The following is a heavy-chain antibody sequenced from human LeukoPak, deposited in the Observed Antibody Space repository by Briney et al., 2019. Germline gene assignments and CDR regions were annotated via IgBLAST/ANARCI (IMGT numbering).Heavy chain of an antibody. Sequence: SETLSLTCAVYGGSFSGYYWSWIRQPPGKGLEWIGEINHSGGTNYNPSLKSRVTISVDTSKNQFSLKLSPVTAADTAVYYCARGTATSLDYWGQGTLVTVSS. D-gene: IGHD6-25*01. J-gene: IGHJ4*02. CDR3: ARGTATSLDY. CDR1: GGSFSGYY. CDR2: INHSGGT. V-gene: IGHV4-34*01.